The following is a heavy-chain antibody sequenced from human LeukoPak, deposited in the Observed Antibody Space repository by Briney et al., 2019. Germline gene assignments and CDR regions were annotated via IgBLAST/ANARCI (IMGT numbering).Heavy chain of an antibody. V-gene: IGHV3-21*01. D-gene: IGHD3-22*01. CDR1: GFTFNTYS. CDR2: ISGSSSYT. CDR3: ARDTNYYDSSGYYAGSDFDY. Sequence: PGGSLRLSCAASGFTFNTYSLNWVRQAPGKGLEWVSSISGSSSYTYYSDLVKGRFTISRDDARNSLYLQMNSLRAEDTAVYYGARDTNYYDSSGYYAGSDFDYWGQGTLVTVSS. J-gene: IGHJ4*01.